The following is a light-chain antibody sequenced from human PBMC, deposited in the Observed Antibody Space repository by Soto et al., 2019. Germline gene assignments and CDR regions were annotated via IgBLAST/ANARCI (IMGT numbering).Light chain of an antibody. J-gene: IGLJ1*01. CDR1: SSNIGAGYD. CDR2: GNS. Sequence: QSVLTQPPSVSGAPGQRVTISCTGSSSNIGAGYDVHWYQQLPGTAPKLLIYGNSNRPSGVPDRFSGSKSGTSASLAITGLQAEDEADYCCQSYDRSLSGYVCGTGTKLTVL. CDR3: QSYDRSLSGYV. V-gene: IGLV1-40*01.